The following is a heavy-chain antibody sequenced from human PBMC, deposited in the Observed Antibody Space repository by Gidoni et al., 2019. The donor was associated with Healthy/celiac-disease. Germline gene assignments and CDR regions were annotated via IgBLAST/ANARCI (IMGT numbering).Heavy chain of an antibody. V-gene: IGHV3-23*01. CDR2: ISGSGGST. D-gene: IGHD3-22*01. CDR1: GFTFSSYA. J-gene: IGHJ4*02. CDR3: AKAHSSAYLAYFDY. Sequence: EVQLLESGGGLVQPGGSLRLSCAASGFTFSSYAMGWVRQAPGKGLEWVASISGSGGSTYYADSVKGRFTISRDNSKNTLYLQMNSLRAEDTAVYYCAKAHSSAYLAYFDYWGQGALVTVSS.